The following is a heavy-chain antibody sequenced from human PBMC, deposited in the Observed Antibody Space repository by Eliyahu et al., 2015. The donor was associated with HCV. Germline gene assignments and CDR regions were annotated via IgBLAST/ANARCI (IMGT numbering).Heavy chain of an antibody. D-gene: IGHD2-15*01. CDR3: ARPLCSGAYCYDDAFDI. CDR1: GCSXSTXTXY. Sequence: QLQLQESGPGLVKPXXTLSLXCXVSGCSXSTXTXYWGWFRQPPGRGLEWIGSIFHSGSTFYNPSLKSRVTIAIDTPKNQFSLNLTSVTAADTAVYYCARPLCSGAYCYDDAFDIWGQGTMVTVSS. J-gene: IGHJ3*02. V-gene: IGHV4-39*07. CDR2: IFHSGST.